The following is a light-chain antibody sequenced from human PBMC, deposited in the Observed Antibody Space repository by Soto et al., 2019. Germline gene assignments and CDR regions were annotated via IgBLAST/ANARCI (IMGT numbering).Light chain of an antibody. CDR3: SSYTSSSPYV. CDR1: TSDVGVYNY. J-gene: IGLJ1*01. CDR2: DVS. V-gene: IGLV2-14*01. Sequence: QSVLTQPASVSGSPGQAIAISCTGTTSDVGVYNYVSWYQQHPGKAPKLRIYDVSSRPSGVSDRFSGSKSGNTASLTISGLPAEDEADYYCSSYTSSSPYVFGTGTKLTVL.